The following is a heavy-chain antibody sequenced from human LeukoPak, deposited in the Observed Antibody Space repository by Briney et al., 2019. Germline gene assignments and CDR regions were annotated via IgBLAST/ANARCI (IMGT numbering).Heavy chain of an antibody. J-gene: IGHJ4*02. CDR2: TVAGYSET. D-gene: IGHD4-23*01. CDR1: GFTFSSYW. Sequence: PGGSLRLSCAASGFTFSSYWMSWVRQAPGKGLEWVSITVAGYSETHYADSVRGRFTISRDDSSNTLSLEMNRLRADDTGTYYCVKDFCRGGNCPFPFFDSWGQGTVVTVSS. CDR3: VKDFCRGGNCPFPFFDS. V-gene: IGHV3-23*01.